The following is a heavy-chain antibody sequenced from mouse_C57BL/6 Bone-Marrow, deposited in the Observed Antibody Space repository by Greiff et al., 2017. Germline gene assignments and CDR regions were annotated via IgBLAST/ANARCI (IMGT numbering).Heavy chain of an antibody. Sequence: VQLQQPGAELVKPGASVKLSCKASGFTFTSYWMHWVQQRPGQGLEWIGLIHPNSGSTNYNEKFKSKATRTVDKSSITAYMQLSSLTSEDSAVYYCARGDYDSWFAYWGQGTLVTVSA. CDR1: GFTFTSYW. J-gene: IGHJ3*01. CDR2: IHPNSGST. V-gene: IGHV1-64*01. CDR3: ARGDYDSWFAY. D-gene: IGHD2-4*01.